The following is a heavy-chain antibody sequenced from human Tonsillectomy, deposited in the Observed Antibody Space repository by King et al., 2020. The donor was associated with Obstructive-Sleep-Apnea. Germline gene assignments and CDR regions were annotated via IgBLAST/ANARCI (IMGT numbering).Heavy chain of an antibody. CDR3: ACLPLFRPTTVDSPGAAIDY. CDR2: ISYDESRE. Sequence: VQLVESGGGVVQPGRSLRLSCAASGFTFSYFAMHWVRQAPGKGLEWVSVISYDESREYYADSVKDRFTISRDNSKNTLYLDMHRLRPEDTAVYYCACLPLFRPTTVDSPGAAIDYWGQGTLVTVSS. J-gene: IGHJ4*02. CDR1: GFTFSYFA. V-gene: IGHV3-30*04. D-gene: IGHD2-2*01.